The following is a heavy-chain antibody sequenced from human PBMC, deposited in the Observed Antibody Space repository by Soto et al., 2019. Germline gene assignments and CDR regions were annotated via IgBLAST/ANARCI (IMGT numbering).Heavy chain of an antibody. D-gene: IGHD3-9*01. CDR1: GYTFSSHY. CDR3: ARGLGLGDC. Sequence: QVQLVQSGAEVKKPGASVKVSCKASGYTFSSHYIHRVRQAPGQGLEWIGIINPNDGSTNYAQDFKGRPTVTRATSTATVYMDLSALTSDDTAMYYCARGLGLGDCWGQGTLVTVSS. CDR2: INPNDGST. V-gene: IGHV1-46*01. J-gene: IGHJ4*02.